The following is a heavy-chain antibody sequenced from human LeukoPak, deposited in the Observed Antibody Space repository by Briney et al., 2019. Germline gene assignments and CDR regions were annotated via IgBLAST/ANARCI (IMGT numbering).Heavy chain of an antibody. CDR3: ARGALVSYRNWFDP. J-gene: IGHJ5*02. Sequence: PSETLSLTCTVSGGSISSYYLSWIRQPPGKGLEWIGYIYYSGSTNYNPSLKSRVTISVDTSKNQFSLKLSSVTAADTAVYYCARGALVSYRNWFDPWGQGTLVTVSS. D-gene: IGHD2-8*01. V-gene: IGHV4-59*01. CDR2: IYYSGST. CDR1: GGSISSYY.